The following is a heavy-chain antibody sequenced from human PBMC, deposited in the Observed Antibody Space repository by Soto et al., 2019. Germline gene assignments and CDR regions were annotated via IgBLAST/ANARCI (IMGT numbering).Heavy chain of an antibody. CDR3: ARDSPYGDPTLFDY. Sequence: GGSLRLSCAASGFTFSSYSMNWVRQAPGKGLEWVSSISSSSSYIYYADSVKGRFTISRDNAKNSLYLQMNSLRAEDTAVYYCARDSPYGDPTLFDYWGQGTLVTVSS. CDR1: GFTFSSYS. D-gene: IGHD4-17*01. CDR2: ISSSSSYI. J-gene: IGHJ4*02. V-gene: IGHV3-21*01.